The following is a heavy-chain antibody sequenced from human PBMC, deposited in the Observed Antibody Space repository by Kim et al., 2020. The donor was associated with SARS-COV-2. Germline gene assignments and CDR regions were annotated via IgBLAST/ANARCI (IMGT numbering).Heavy chain of an antibody. Sequence: SETLSLTCAVYGGSFSGYYWSWIRQPPGKGLEWIGEINHSGSTNYNPSLKSRVTISVDTSKNQFSLKLSSVTAADTAVYYCARGVASKSSFFDYWGQGTLVTVSS. CDR2: INHSGST. CDR3: ARGVASKSSFFDY. J-gene: IGHJ4*02. CDR1: GGSFSGYY. D-gene: IGHD6-6*01. V-gene: IGHV4-34*01.